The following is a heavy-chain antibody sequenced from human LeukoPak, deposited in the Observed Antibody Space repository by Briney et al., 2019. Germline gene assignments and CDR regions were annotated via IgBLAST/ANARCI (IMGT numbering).Heavy chain of an antibody. Sequence: GGSLRLSCAASGFTFSRYSMNWVRQAPGKGLEWVSYISSGSSTIYYADSVKGRFTISRDNAKNSLYLQMNSLKDEDTAVYYCAISWGYYFDYWGQGTLVTVSS. CDR3: AISWGYYFDY. CDR2: ISSGSSTI. J-gene: IGHJ4*02. CDR1: GFTFSRYS. D-gene: IGHD2-15*01. V-gene: IGHV3-48*02.